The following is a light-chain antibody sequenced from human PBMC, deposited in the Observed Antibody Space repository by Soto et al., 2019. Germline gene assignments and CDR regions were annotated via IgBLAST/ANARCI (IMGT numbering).Light chain of an antibody. CDR2: DAS. CDR1: QSISSW. CDR3: QQYNSYRGT. Sequence: DMQMTQSPSSLSSSLLDRVTITCRASQSISSWLAWYQQKPGKAPKLLIYDASSLESGVPSRFSGSGSGTEFTLTISSLQPDDFATYYCQQYNSYRGTFGQGTKVDIK. J-gene: IGKJ1*01. V-gene: IGKV1-5*01.